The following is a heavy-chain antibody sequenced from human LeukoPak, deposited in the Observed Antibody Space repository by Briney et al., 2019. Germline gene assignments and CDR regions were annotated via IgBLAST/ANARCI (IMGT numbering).Heavy chain of an antibody. Sequence: PGASLRLSCAASGFTFSSYAMSWVRQAPGKGLEWVSAISGSGGSTYYADSVKGRFTISRDNSKNTLYLQMNSLRAEDTAVYYCAKDVGYCSGGSCYSNYYYYGMDVWGQGTTVTVSS. D-gene: IGHD2-15*01. CDR1: GFTFSSYA. J-gene: IGHJ6*02. CDR2: ISGSGGST. V-gene: IGHV3-23*01. CDR3: AKDVGYCSGGSCYSNYYYYGMDV.